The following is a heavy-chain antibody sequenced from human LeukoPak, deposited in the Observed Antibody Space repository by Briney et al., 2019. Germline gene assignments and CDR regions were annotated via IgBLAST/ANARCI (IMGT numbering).Heavy chain of an antibody. J-gene: IGHJ3*02. V-gene: IGHV4-38-2*02. CDR2: IYHSGIT. CDR3: ANFQWFGELQPI. CDR1: GYSIRSGFY. D-gene: IGHD3-10*01. Sequence: SETLSLTCTVSGYSIRSGFYWGWIRQPPGKGLEWIGNIYHSGITYSTPSLKSRVTISVDTSKNQFYLKLSSVTAADTAVYYCANFQWFGELQPIWGQGTMVAVSS.